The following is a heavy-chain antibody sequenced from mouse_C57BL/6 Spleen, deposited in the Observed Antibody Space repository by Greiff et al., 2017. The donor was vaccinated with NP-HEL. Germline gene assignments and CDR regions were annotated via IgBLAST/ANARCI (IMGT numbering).Heavy chain of an antibody. CDR1: GYTFTSYW. V-gene: IGHV1-53*01. Sequence: QVQLQQPGTELVKPGASVKLSCKASGYTFTSYWMHWVKQRPGQGLEWIGNINPSNGGTNYNEKFKSKATLTVDKSSSTAYMQLSSLTSEDSAVYYCARSVHYYGSSYDAMDYWGQATSVTVSS. J-gene: IGHJ4*01. CDR2: INPSNGGT. CDR3: ARSVHYYGSSYDAMDY. D-gene: IGHD1-1*01.